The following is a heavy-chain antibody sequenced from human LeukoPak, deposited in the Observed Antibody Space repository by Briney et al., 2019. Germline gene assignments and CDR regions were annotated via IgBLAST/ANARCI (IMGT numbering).Heavy chain of an antibody. V-gene: IGHV3-23*01. CDR1: GFTFKNYG. Sequence: GGSLRLSCTDSGFTFKNYGMSWVRQAPGKGLEWVSTIDNSGDRTYYADSVKGRFTISRDNSKNTVHLQMNSLRADDTAVYYCAKSWFGEFNWGQGMLVTVSS. J-gene: IGHJ4*02. CDR3: AKSWFGEFN. D-gene: IGHD3-10*01. CDR2: IDNSGDRT.